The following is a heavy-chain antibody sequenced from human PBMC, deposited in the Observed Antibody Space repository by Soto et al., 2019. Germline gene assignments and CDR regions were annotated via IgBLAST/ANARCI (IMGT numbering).Heavy chain of an antibody. CDR3: ECHRQAYGDRPYDY. D-gene: IGHD2-21*02. Sequence: GESLKISCQGSGYTFTTYWITWVRQMPGRGLEWMGRIDPSDSYTNYSPSFQGHVTISADKSTNTAYLEWRSLTASDSAIYYCECHRQAYGDRPYDYLGQGTLVNV. CDR2: IDPSDSYT. V-gene: IGHV5-10-1*01. CDR1: GYTFTTYW. J-gene: IGHJ4*02.